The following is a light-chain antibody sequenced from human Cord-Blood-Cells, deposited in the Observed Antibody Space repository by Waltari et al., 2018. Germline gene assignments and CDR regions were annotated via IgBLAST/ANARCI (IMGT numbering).Light chain of an antibody. CDR1: QSISSY. CDR2: AAS. V-gene: IGKV1-39*01. CDR3: QQSYSTPRT. Sequence: DIQMTQSPSSLSASVGARVTITYPASQSISSYLNWYHQKPGKPPKLLIYAASSLQSGVPSRISGSRSGTDFTLNSCSLQPEDFATYYCQQSYSTPRTFGQGTKVEIK. J-gene: IGKJ1*01.